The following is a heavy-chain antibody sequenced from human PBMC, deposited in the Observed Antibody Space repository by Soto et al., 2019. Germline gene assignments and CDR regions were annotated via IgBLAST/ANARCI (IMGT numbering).Heavy chain of an antibody. Sequence: GGSLRLSCAASGFTFSSYGMHWVRQAPGKGLEWVAVIWYDGSNKYYADSVKGRFTISRDNSTSTAYMELRSLRSDDTAVYYCARERTGYGDQDYYYYYGMDVWGQGTTVTVSS. CDR2: IWYDGSNK. D-gene: IGHD4-17*01. V-gene: IGHV3-33*01. CDR3: ARERTGYGDQDYYYYYGMDV. CDR1: GFTFSSYG. J-gene: IGHJ6*02.